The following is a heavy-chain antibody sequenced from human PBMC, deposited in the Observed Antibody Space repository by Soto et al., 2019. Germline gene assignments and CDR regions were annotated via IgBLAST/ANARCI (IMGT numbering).Heavy chain of an antibody. V-gene: IGHV1-3*05. CDR3: ARGFRLWFEP. CDR2: INAGNGNT. CDR1: GYTFTSYA. Sequence: QVQLVQSGAEEKKPGATVKVSCKASGYTFTSYAMDWVRQAPGQRLEWMGWINAGNGNTKYSQKFQGRVTITRDTSSSTAYMELSSLRSEDTAVYYCARGFRLWFEPWGQGTLVTVSS. D-gene: IGHD3-10*01. J-gene: IGHJ5*02.